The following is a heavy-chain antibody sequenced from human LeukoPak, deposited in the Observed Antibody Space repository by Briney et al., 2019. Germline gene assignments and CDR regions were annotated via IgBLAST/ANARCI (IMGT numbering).Heavy chain of an antibody. V-gene: IGHV3-30*04. J-gene: IGHJ4*02. Sequence: GGSLRLSCAASGFTFSSYAMHWVRQAPGKGLEWVAVISYDGSNKYYADSVKGRFTISRDNSKNTLYLQMNSLRAEDTAVYYCAREVGVPPTGSTYDYWGQGTLVTVSS. CDR3: AREVGVPPTGSTYDY. CDR2: ISYDGSNK. CDR1: GFTFSSYA. D-gene: IGHD3-22*01.